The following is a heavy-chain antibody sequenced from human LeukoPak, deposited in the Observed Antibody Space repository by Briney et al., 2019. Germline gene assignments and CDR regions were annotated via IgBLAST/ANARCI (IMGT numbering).Heavy chain of an antibody. Sequence: GKSLRLSCAASRFTFSSYAMHWVRQAPGKGLEWVAVISYDGSNKYYADSVKGRFTISRDNSKNTLYLQMNSLRAEDTAVYYCARRSSSGWYGYFDYWGQGTLVTVSS. CDR2: ISYDGSNK. CDR1: RFTFSSYA. V-gene: IGHV3-30-3*01. J-gene: IGHJ4*02. CDR3: ARRSSSGWYGYFDY. D-gene: IGHD6-19*01.